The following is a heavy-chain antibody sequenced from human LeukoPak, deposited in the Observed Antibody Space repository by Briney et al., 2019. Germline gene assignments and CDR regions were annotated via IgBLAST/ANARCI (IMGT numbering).Heavy chain of an antibody. CDR3: ATHSVLRFLEWSDAFEV. D-gene: IGHD3-3*01. V-gene: IGHV3-23*01. J-gene: IGHJ3*01. Sequence: PGGSLRLSCAASGFTFSSYAMSWVRQAPGRGLEWVAVINGRLQTTYYADSVQGRFTISRDTSQNTLYLHMRSLRAGDTAVYYCATHSVLRFLEWSDAFEVWGQGTVVTVSS. CDR1: GFTFSSYA. CDR2: INGRLQTT.